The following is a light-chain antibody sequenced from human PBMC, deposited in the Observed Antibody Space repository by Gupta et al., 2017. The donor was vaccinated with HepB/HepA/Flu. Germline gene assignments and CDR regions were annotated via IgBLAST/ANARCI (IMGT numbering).Light chain of an antibody. CDR2: GAS. CDR1: QSVSSY. J-gene: IGKJ4*01. V-gene: IGKV3-15*01. CDR3: QQYNNWPPLT. Sequence: EIVMTPSPATLSVSPGERATLSCRASQSVSSYLAWYQQKPGQAPRLLIYGASTRATGIPARCSGSGSGTEFTLTISSLQSEDFAVYYCQQYNNWPPLTFGGGTKVEIK.